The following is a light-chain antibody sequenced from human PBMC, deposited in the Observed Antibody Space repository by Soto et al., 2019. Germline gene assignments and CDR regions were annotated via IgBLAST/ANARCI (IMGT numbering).Light chain of an antibody. Sequence: QSVLTQPRSVSGSPGQSVTISCTGTSSDVGGYNYVSWYQQHPGKAPKLMIYEVSNRPSGVSNRFSGSKSGNTASLTISGLKAEDEADYYCSSYTSSSTFYVFGTGTKVTVL. CDR1: SSDVGGYNY. CDR2: EVS. V-gene: IGLV2-14*01. CDR3: SSYTSSSTFYV. J-gene: IGLJ1*01.